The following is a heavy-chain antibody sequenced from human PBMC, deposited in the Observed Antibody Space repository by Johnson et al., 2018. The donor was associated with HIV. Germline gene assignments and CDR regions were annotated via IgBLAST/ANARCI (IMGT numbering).Heavy chain of an antibody. D-gene: IGHD5-18*01. CDR1: GFTFSNYG. CDR3: ARESYGSQAIDGFDS. CDR2: IWYDGSKE. J-gene: IGHJ3*02. V-gene: IGHV3-33*01. Sequence: QVQLVESGGGVVQPGRSLRLSCAASGFTFSNYGMHWVRQAPGKGLEWVAVIWYDGSKEDYADSVKGRFTISRDNSKNTLSLQMNSLRAEDTAVYYCARESYGSQAIDGFDSWGQGTMGTVSS.